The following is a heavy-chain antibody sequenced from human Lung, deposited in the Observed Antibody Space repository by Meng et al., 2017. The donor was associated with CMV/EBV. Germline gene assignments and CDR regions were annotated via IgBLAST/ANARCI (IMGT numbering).Heavy chain of an antibody. D-gene: IGHD1-26*01. CDR2: ITSRSSNP. V-gene: IGHV3-21*01. J-gene: IGHJ4*01. CDR1: GFTFSGYS. Sequence: GGSLRLXFVASGFTFSGYSMNWVRQTQGKGLEWVSSITSRSSNPYYSDPVKGRFTISRDNAKNSLYLQMNSLRDEDTAVYYCARDLIRGVVGARPRGPGDLWGHGTLVTVSS. CDR3: ARDLIRGVVGARPRGPGDL.